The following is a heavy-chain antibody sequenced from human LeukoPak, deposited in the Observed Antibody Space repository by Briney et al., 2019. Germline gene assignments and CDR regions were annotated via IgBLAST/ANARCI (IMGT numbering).Heavy chain of an antibody. D-gene: IGHD3-16*01. CDR1: GMSITSRHY. CDR3: ARDFGETSLPNWFDP. CDR2: TSHSDSP. J-gene: IGHJ5*02. V-gene: IGHV4-38-2*02. Sequence: PAETLSLTCSVSGMSITSRHYWGWIRQTPGKGLEWIGSTSHSDSPYYNPSLESRVTISLDTSRNLFSLKLTSVTAADTAVYFCARDFGETSLPNWFDPWGQGTLVIVS.